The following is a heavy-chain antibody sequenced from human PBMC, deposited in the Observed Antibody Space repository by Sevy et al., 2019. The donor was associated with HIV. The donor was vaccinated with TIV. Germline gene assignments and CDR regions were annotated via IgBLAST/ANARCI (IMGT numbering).Heavy chain of an antibody. V-gene: IGHV3-15*01. J-gene: IGHJ4*02. Sequence: GGSLRLSCAAFGFTFTNAWMSWVRQAPGKGLEWVGRIKSKTDGGTTDYAAPVKGRFTISRDDSKNTLYLHMNSLKTEDTAVYYCTLEGLYCSGGSCYSKGFDSWGQGTLVTVSS. CDR1: GFTFTNAW. CDR2: IKSKTDGGTT. CDR3: TLEGLYCSGGSCYSKGFDS. D-gene: IGHD2-15*01.